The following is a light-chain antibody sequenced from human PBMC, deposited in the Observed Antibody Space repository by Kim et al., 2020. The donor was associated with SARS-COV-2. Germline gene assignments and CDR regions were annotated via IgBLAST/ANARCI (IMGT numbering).Light chain of an antibody. V-gene: IGLV3-9*01. CDR2: RDS. Sequence: SVALGQTARITCGGNNIGSKNVHWYQQEPGQAPVLVIYRDSNRPSGIPERFSGSNSGNTATLTISRAQAGDEADYYCQVWDSSTAVFGGGTQLTVL. CDR1: NIGSKN. CDR3: QVWDSSTAV. J-gene: IGLJ3*02.